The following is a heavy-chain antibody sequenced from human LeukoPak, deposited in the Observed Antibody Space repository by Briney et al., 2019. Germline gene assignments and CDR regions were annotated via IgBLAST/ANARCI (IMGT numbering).Heavy chain of an antibody. CDR1: GFTFSNAW. CDR2: ISYDGSKT. V-gene: IGHV3-30*03. CDR3: ARTRSQRYSSGWYYFDC. D-gene: IGHD6-19*01. J-gene: IGHJ4*02. Sequence: GGSLRLSCAASGFTFSNAWMSWVRQAPGKGLEWVAVISYDGSKTYYADSVKGRFTISRDNSQNTLYLQMNSLRAEDTALYYCARTRSQRYSSGWYYFDCWGQGTLVTVSS.